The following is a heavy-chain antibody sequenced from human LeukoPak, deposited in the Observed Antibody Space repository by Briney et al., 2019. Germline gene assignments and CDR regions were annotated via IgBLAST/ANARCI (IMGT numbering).Heavy chain of an antibody. CDR2: INQDGTEK. CDR3: VRIGYSSSSLDY. V-gene: IGHV3-7*01. D-gene: IGHD6-6*01. Sequence: GSLRLSCAASGFPFRNYWMNWVRQAPGKGLEWLANINQDGTEKNYLDSLTGRFTISRDNAKNSLSLQVNSLRVEDTAVYYCVRIGYSSSSLDYWGPGTLVIVSS. CDR1: GFPFRNYW. J-gene: IGHJ4*02.